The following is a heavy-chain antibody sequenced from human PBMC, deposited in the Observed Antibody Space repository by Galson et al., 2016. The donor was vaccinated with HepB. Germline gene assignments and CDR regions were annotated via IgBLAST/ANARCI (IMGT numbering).Heavy chain of an antibody. V-gene: IGHV3-30*04. CDR3: AKEDDSGAHWGGMDV. CDR1: GFTFSTYA. J-gene: IGHJ6*02. Sequence: SLRLSCTASGFTFSTYAMHWVRQAPGKGLEWVAIVSYAGTIQHYAASVRGRFTISRDNSKDTVYLQMNNLRPDDTAVYYCAKEDDSGAHWGGMDVWGQGTTVTVSS. CDR2: VSYAGTIQ. D-gene: IGHD3-10*01.